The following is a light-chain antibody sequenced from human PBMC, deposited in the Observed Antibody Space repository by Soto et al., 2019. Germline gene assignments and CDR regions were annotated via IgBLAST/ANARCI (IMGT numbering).Light chain of an antibody. CDR1: KNDIGVYDF. CDR3: KSYAGSNTYA. Sequence: QSVLTQPPSASGSPGQSVTISCTGTKNDIGVYDFVSWYQHHPGKAPRLIIYEVVQRPSGVPDRFSGSKSGNTASLTVSGLQVADEADYFCKSYAGSNTYAFGSGTKVTVL. CDR2: EVV. V-gene: IGLV2-8*01. J-gene: IGLJ1*01.